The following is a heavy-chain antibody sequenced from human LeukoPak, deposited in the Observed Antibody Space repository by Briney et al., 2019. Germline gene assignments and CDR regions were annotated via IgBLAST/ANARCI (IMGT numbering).Heavy chain of an antibody. D-gene: IGHD2-21*01. Sequence: PSETLSLTCGVSGASIDSYYWGWIRQPPGKGLEWIGYIYTSGNTIYNPSLKSPVTISMDTSKNQFSLKMRSVTAADTAVYYCASLSIGPSPYFYYYMDVWGKGTSVTVSS. V-gene: IGHV4-4*09. J-gene: IGHJ6*03. CDR3: ASLSIGPSPYFYYYMDV. CDR1: GASIDSYY. CDR2: IYTSGNT.